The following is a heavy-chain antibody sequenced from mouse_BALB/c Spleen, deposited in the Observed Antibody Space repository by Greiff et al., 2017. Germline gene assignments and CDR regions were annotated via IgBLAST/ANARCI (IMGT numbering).Heavy chain of an antibody. D-gene: IGHD2-3*01. CDR1: GFTFTDYY. Sequence: EVKLVESGGGLVQPGGSLRLSCATSGFTFTDYYMSWVRQPPGKALEWLGFIRNKANGYTTEYSASVKGRFTISRDNSQSILYLQMNTLRAEDSATYYCARDGGWLSMDYWGQGTSVTVSS. V-gene: IGHV7-3*02. J-gene: IGHJ4*01. CDR3: ARDGGWLSMDY. CDR2: IRNKANGYTT.